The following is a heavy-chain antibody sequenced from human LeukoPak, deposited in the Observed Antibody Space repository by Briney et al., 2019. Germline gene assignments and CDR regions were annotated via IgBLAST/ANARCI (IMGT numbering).Heavy chain of an antibody. CDR3: ARDLTITMMLIDAFDI. Sequence: GGSLRLSCAAPGFTFSNYNMNWVRQAPGKSLEWVSSITSTSTYTFYADSVKGRFTISRDNAKNSLYLQMNSLRAEDTAVYYCARDLTITMMLIDAFDIWGQGTMVTVSS. D-gene: IGHD3-22*01. J-gene: IGHJ3*02. V-gene: IGHV3-21*01. CDR2: ITSTSTYT. CDR1: GFTFSNYN.